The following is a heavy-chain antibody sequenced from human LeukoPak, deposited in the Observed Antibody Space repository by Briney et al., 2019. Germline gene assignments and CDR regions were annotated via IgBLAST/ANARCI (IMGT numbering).Heavy chain of an antibody. CDR1: GFTFSSYA. CDR3: AELGITMIGGV. J-gene: IGHJ6*04. CDR2: ISYDGSNK. D-gene: IGHD3-10*02. Sequence: GRSLRLSCAASGFTFSSYAMHWVRQAPGKGLEWVAVISYDGSNKYYADSVKGRFTISRDNAKNSLYLQMNSLRAEDTAVYYCAELGITMIGGVWGKGTTVTISS. V-gene: IGHV3-30*04.